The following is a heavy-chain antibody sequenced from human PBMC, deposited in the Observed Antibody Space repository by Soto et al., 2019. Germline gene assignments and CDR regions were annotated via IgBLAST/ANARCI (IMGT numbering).Heavy chain of an antibody. CDR3: AKGAWGRLSLGMDF. V-gene: IGHV3-30*18. Sequence: QVQLVESGGGVVQPGWSLRLSCAASGFSISDYGMEWVRQAPGKGLEWVALISYDGNNTYYADSVKGRFTISRDNSKDTLFLQMTGLRAEDTAVYYCAKGAWGRLSLGMDFWGQGTTVTVSS. D-gene: IGHD1-26*01. CDR1: GFSISDYG. J-gene: IGHJ6*02. CDR2: ISYDGNNT.